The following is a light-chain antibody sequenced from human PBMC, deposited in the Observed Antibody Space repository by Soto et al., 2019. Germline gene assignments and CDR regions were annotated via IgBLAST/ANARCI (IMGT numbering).Light chain of an antibody. J-gene: IGKJ1*01. CDR1: QSISSW. V-gene: IGKV1-5*03. CDR2: KAS. Sequence: DIQMTQSTSTRSASVGDRVTITCRASQSISSWLAWYQQKPGKAHKLLIYKASSLESGVLSRFSGSGSGTEFTLTISSLQPDDFATYYCQQYNSYPWTFGQGTKVEIK. CDR3: QQYNSYPWT.